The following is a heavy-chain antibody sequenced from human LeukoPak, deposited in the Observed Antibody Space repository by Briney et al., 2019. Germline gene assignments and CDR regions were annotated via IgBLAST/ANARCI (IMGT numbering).Heavy chain of an antibody. Sequence: SVKVSCKASGGTFSSYAISWVRQAPGQGLEWMGRIIPIFGTANYAQKFQGRVTITTDESTSTAYMELSSLRSEYTAVYYCAILVATIHYYYMDVWGKGTTVTVSS. CDR3: AILVATIHYYYMDV. J-gene: IGHJ6*03. CDR1: GGTFSSYA. CDR2: IIPIFGTA. V-gene: IGHV1-69*05. D-gene: IGHD5-12*01.